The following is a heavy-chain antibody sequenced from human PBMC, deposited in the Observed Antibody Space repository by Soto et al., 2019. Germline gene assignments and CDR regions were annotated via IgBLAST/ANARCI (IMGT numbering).Heavy chain of an antibody. CDR3: ARGGTVVTPWSFDY. Sequence: QVPLVQSGAEVKKPGSSVKVSCKASGGTFSSYAISWVRQAPGQGLEWMGGIIPIFGTANYAQKFQGRVTITADESTSTAYMELSNLRSEDTAVYYCARGGTVVTPWSFDYWGQGTLVTVSS. CDR2: IIPIFGTA. D-gene: IGHD2-21*02. V-gene: IGHV1-69*12. CDR1: GGTFSSYA. J-gene: IGHJ4*02.